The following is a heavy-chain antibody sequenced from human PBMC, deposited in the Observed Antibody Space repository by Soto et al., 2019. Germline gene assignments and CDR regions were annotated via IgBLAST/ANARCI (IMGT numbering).Heavy chain of an antibody. CDR2: IYYSGST. D-gene: IGHD3-10*01. CDR3: ARESAMVRGVSKHMDY. CDR1: GGSISSGGYY. Sequence: SETLSLTCTVSGGSISSGGYYWSWIRQHPGKGLEWIGYIYYSGSTYYNPSLKSRVTISVDTSKNQFSLKLSSVTAADTAVYYCARESAMVRGVSKHMDYWGQGTLVTVSS. V-gene: IGHV4-31*03. J-gene: IGHJ4*02.